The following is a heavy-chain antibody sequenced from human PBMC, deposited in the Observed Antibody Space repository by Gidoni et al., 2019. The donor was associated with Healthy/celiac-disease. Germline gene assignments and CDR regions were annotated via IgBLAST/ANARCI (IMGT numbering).Heavy chain of an antibody. CDR3: ARGALSLGVLDY. Sequence: GLEWIGEINHSGSTNYNPSLKSRVTISVDTSKNQFSLKLSSVTAADTAVYYCARGALSLGVLDYWGQGTLVTVSS. CDR2: INHSGST. J-gene: IGHJ4*02. V-gene: IGHV4-34*01. D-gene: IGHD3-16*01.